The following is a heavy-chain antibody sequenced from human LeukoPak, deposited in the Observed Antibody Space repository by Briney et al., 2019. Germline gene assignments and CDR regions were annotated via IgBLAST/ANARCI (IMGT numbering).Heavy chain of an antibody. V-gene: IGHV3-74*01. CDR1: GNYW. Sequence: GGSLRLSRAASGNYWTHWVRQAPGKGLVWVSHINSDGSWTGYADSVKGRFTISKDNAKNMVYLHMNSLRVDDTAVYYCVSFYETYWGRGTLVTVSS. J-gene: IGHJ4*02. CDR3: VSFYETY. CDR2: INSDGSWT. D-gene: IGHD2-2*01.